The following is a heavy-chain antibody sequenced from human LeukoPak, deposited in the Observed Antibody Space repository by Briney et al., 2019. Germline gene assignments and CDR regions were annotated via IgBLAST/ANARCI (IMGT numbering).Heavy chain of an antibody. CDR1: GYTFTSYY. J-gene: IGHJ6*03. V-gene: IGHV1-46*01. D-gene: IGHD3-10*01. CDR3: ARVSGFGSGSYYNRIYMDV. CDR2: INPSGGST. Sequence: ASAKVSCKVSGYTFTSYYMHWVRQAPGQGLEWMGRINPSGGSTSYAQKFQGRVTMTRDTSTSTVYMELSSLRSEDTAVYYCARVSGFGSGSYYNRIYMDVWGKGTTVTVSS.